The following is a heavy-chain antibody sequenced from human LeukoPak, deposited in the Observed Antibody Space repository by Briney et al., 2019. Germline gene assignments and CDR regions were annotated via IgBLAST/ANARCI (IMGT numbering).Heavy chain of an antibody. CDR2: INPSGGST. Sequence: GASVKVSCKASGYTFTSYYMHWVRQAPGRGLEWMGIINPSGGSTSYAQKFQGRVTMIRDTTTSTVYMELSSLRSEDTAVYYCARSSSLWSHFDNWGQGTLVTVSS. CDR3: ARSSSLWSHFDN. J-gene: IGHJ5*02. D-gene: IGHD5-18*01. V-gene: IGHV1-46*01. CDR1: GYTFTSYY.